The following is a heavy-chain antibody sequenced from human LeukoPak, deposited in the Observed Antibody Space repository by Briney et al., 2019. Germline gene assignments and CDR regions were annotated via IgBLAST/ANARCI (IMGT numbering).Heavy chain of an antibody. Sequence: PGSPQKLSCGSSEFIFRRCRIKGDSQAVGEGLKRVSSNSSSSSYIYYADSVKGRFTISRDNAKNSLYLQMNSLRAEDTAVYYCARDSSGSYAFDYWGQGTLVTVSS. V-gene: IGHV3-21*01. J-gene: IGHJ4*02. D-gene: IGHD1-26*01. CDR3: ARDSSGSYAFDY. CDR1: EFIFRRCR. CDR2: NSSSSSYI.